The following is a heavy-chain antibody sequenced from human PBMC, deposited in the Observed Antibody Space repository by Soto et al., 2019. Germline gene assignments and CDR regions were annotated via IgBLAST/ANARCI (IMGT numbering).Heavy chain of an antibody. D-gene: IGHD2-8*01. J-gene: IGHJ4*02. CDR1: GYTFSSYS. V-gene: IGHV1-18*01. CDR2: ISTTSGNT. Sequence: QIQMVQSGAEVKQPGASVKISCKTSGYTFSSYSINWVRQAPGQGLEWMAWISTTSGNTHYAERVQGRVTVTLDKSARTAFMEMGGLTSDDTAVYFCARDNGYYDFWGQGNLVTVSS. CDR3: ARDNGYYDF.